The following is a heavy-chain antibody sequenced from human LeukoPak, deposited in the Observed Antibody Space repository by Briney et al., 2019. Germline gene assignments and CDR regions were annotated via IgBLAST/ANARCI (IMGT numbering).Heavy chain of an antibody. CDR1: GFTFSSYA. J-gene: IGHJ4*02. V-gene: IGHV3-30*04. CDR3: AREATYYDILTGYYNGPFDY. D-gene: IGHD3-9*01. Sequence: GGSLRLSCAASGFTFSSYAMHWVRQAPGKGLEWVAVISYDGGNKYYADSVKGRFTISRDNSKNTLYLQMNSLRAEDTAVYYCAREATYYDILTGYYNGPFDYWGQGTLVTVSS. CDR2: ISYDGGNK.